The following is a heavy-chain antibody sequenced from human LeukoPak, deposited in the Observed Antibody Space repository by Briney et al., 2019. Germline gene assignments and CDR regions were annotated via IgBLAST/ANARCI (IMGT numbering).Heavy chain of an antibody. J-gene: IGHJ5*02. CDR1: GFTFSDYY. CDR3: ARRGSSGWYDR. CDR2: ISSSSSYT. D-gene: IGHD6-19*01. Sequence: TGGSLRLSCAASGFTFSDYYMSWIRQAPGKGLEWVSYISSSSSYTNYADSVKGRFTISRDNAKNSLYLQVNSLRAEDTAVYYCARRGSSGWYDRWGQGTLVTVSS. V-gene: IGHV3-11*03.